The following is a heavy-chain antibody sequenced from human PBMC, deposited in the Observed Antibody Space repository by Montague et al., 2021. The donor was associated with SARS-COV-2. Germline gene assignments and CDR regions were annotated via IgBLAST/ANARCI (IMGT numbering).Heavy chain of an antibody. CDR3: ARGRQWLVLGQVDY. Sequence: SLRLSCAASGFTFSSHPMHWVRQAPGNGLEWVAVISFDGSSKYYVDSMKGRLTISRDNSKNTLFLRMNSLRVEDTAVYYCARGRQWLVLGQVDYWGQGTLVTASS. D-gene: IGHD3-22*01. J-gene: IGHJ4*02. V-gene: IGHV3-30*04. CDR2: ISFDGSSK. CDR1: GFTFSSHP.